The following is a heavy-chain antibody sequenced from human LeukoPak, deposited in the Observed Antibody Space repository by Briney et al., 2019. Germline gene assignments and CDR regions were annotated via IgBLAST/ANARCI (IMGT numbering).Heavy chain of an antibody. V-gene: IGHV3-48*03. CDR2: ISSSGSTI. J-gene: IGHJ4*02. Sequence: GGSLRLSCAASGFTFNSYEMNWVRQAPGKGLEWVSYISSSGSTIYYADSVKGRFTISRDNAKNSLYLQMNSLRAEDTAVYYCARVSGDSSGYFDYWGQGTLVTVSS. CDR3: ARVSGDSSGYFDY. D-gene: IGHD3-22*01. CDR1: GFTFNSYE.